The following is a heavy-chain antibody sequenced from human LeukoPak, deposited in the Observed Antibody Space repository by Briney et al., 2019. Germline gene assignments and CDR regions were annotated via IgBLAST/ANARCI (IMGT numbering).Heavy chain of an antibody. J-gene: IGHJ6*04. D-gene: IGHD2-15*01. CDR1: GGSISSYY. CDR2: IYYSGST. Sequence: PSETLSLTCTVSGGSISSYYWSWIRQPPGKGLEWIGYIYYSGSTNYNPSLKSRVTISVDTSKNQFSLKLSSVTAADTAVYYCAARYCSGGSCYSDGWDYYYYGMDVWGKGTTDTVSS. CDR3: AARYCSGGSCYSDGWDYYYYGMDV. V-gene: IGHV4-59*01.